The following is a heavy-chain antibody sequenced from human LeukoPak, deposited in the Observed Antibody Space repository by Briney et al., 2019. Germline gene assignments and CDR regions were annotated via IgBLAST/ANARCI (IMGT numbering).Heavy chain of an antibody. Sequence: GGSLRLSCAASGFTFDDYGMSWVRHAPGKGLEWVSNLNWNGGRTGYADSVKGRFTISRDNAKNSLYLQMNSLRAEDTALYYCAREISISIAARGGFDYWDQGTLVTVSS. CDR2: LNWNGGRT. V-gene: IGHV3-20*04. D-gene: IGHD6-6*01. J-gene: IGHJ4*02. CDR1: GFTFDDYG. CDR3: AREISISIAARGGFDY.